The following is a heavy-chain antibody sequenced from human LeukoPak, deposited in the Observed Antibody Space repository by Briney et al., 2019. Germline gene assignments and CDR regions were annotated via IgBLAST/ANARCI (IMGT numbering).Heavy chain of an antibody. J-gene: IGHJ5*01. D-gene: IGHD2-8*01. CDR2: ISGSGGGT. Sequence: GGSLRLSCAASGFSFNAYAMNWVRQVPGKGLEWVSAISGSGGGTYYADSVKGRFTISRDNSKNTLYLQMSSLRAEDTAVYYCAKDRPIMHFDPWGQGTLVTVSS. CDR3: AKDRPIMHFDP. CDR1: GFSFNAYA. V-gene: IGHV3-23*01.